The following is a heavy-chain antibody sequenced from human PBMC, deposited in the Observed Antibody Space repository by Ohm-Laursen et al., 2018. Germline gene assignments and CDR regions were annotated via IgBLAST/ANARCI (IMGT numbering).Heavy chain of an antibody. V-gene: IGHV3-7*01. Sequence: GSLRLSCAASGFSFSADWMYWVRQAPGKGLEWVANIKQDGSEKYYVDSVKGRFTISRDNAKNSLYLQMNSLRADDTAVYFCARDPTFHAFDIWGQGTMVTVSS. CDR3: ARDPTFHAFDI. CDR2: IKQDGSEK. D-gene: IGHD2/OR15-2a*01. J-gene: IGHJ3*02. CDR1: GFSFSADW.